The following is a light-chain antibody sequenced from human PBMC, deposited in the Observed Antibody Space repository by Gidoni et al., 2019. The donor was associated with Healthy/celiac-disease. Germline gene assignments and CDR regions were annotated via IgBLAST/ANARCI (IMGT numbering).Light chain of an antibody. CDR1: QSVSSSY. CDR3: QQYGSSPPRYT. CDR2: GAS. V-gene: IGKV3-20*01. J-gene: IGKJ2*01. Sequence: EIVLTQSPGTLSLSPGERATLSCRASQSVSSSYLAWYQQKPGQAPRLLIYGASSRATGIPDRFSGSGSGTDFTLTISRLEPEDFAVYYWQQYGSSPPRYTFXQXTKLEIK.